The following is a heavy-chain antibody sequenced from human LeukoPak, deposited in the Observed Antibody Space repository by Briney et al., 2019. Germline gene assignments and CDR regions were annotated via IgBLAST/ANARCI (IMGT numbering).Heavy chain of an antibody. Sequence: PSETLSLTCAVYGGSFSGYYWSWIRQPPGKGLEWIGEINHSGSTNYNPSLKSRVTISVDTSKNQFSLKLSSVTAADTAVYYCARGGFDILTGSTERFDPWGQGTLVTVSS. V-gene: IGHV4-34*01. D-gene: IGHD3-9*01. CDR1: GGSFSGYY. CDR2: INHSGST. J-gene: IGHJ5*02. CDR3: ARGGFDILTGSTERFDP.